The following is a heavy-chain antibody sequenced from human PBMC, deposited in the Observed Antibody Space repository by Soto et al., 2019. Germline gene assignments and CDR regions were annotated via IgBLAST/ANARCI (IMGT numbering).Heavy chain of an antibody. Sequence: GSGPTLVNPTQNLTLTCTFSGFSLSTSGVGVGWNRQPPGKALEWLALIYWNDDKRYSPSLKSRLTITKDTSKNQVVLTMTNMDPVDTATYYCAHLYLYYVWGSYRYEFDPWGQGTLVTVSS. V-gene: IGHV2-5*01. CDR2: IYWNDDK. D-gene: IGHD3-16*02. CDR3: AHLYLYYVWGSYRYEFDP. J-gene: IGHJ5*02. CDR1: GFSLSTSGVG.